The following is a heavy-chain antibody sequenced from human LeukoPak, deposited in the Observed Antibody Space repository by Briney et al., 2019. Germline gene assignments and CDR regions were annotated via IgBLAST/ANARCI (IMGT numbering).Heavy chain of an antibody. V-gene: IGHV4-31*03. D-gene: IGHD3-22*01. CDR3: ARDRRLQADSSGYYFFNAFDI. J-gene: IGHJ3*02. CDR1: GGSISSGGYY. CDR2: IYYSGSI. Sequence: PSQTLFLTCTVSGGSISSGGYYWSWIRQHPGKGLEWIGYIYYSGSIYYNPSLKSRVTISVDTSKNQFSLKLSSVTAADTAVYYCARDRRLQADSSGYYFFNAFDIWGQGTMVTVSS.